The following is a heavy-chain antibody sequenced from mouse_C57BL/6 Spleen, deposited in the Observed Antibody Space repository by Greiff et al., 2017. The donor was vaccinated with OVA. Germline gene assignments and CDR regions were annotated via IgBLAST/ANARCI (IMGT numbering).Heavy chain of an antibody. D-gene: IGHD2-4*01. CDR1: GFTFSDYG. Sequence: EVQLVESGGGLVKPGGSLKLSCAASGFTFSDYGMHWVRQAPEKGLEWVAYISSGSSTIYYADTVKGRFTISRDNAKNTQCLQMTSLRSEDTAMYYCTRGGRLRPWFAYWGQGTLVTVSA. CDR3: TRGGRLRPWFAY. V-gene: IGHV5-17*01. CDR2: ISSGSSTI. J-gene: IGHJ3*01.